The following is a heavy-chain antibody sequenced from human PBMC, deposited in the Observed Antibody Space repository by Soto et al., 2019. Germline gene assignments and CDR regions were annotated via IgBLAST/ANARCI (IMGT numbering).Heavy chain of an antibody. CDR2: ISGSGGST. D-gene: IGHD4-17*01. CDR1: GFTFSSYA. Sequence: EVQLLESGGGLVQPGGSLRLSCAASGFTFSSYATSWVRQAPGKGLEWVSAISGSGGSTYYADSVKGRFTISRDNSKNTLYLQMNSLRAEDTAVYYCAKDRSYGDFFDYWGQGTLVTVSS. CDR3: AKDRSYGDFFDY. V-gene: IGHV3-23*01. J-gene: IGHJ4*02.